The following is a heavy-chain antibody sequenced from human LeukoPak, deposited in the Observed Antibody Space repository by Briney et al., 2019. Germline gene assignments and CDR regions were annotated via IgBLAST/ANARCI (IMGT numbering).Heavy chain of an antibody. D-gene: IGHD3-10*01. J-gene: IGHJ4*02. CDR3: ARGGWFGELSLDY. CDR2: FDPENGET. Sequence: GASVKVSCKVSGNSLTEMSMHWVRQAPGKGLEWMGGFDPENGETLYAQKFQGRVTMTRNTSISTAYMELSSLRSEDTAVYYCARGGWFGELSLDYWGQGTLVTVSS. CDR1: GNSLTEMS. V-gene: IGHV1-24*01.